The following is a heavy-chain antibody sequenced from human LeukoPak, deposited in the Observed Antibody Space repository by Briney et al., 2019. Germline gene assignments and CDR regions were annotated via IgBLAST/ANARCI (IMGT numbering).Heavy chain of an antibody. Sequence: GGTLRLSCAASGFTFSNHGMNWVRQAPGKGLEWVSGISPSGDITYYADSVKGRFTISRDNSKNTLYLEVIGLTAEDTAVYYCAKDDAWLRFGEWSQGTLVTVSS. D-gene: IGHD3-10*01. V-gene: IGHV3-23*01. CDR1: GFTFSNHG. CDR3: AKDDAWLRFGE. J-gene: IGHJ4*02. CDR2: ISPSGDIT.